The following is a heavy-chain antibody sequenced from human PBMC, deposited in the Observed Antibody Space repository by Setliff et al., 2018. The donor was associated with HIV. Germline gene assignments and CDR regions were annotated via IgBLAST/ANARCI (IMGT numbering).Heavy chain of an antibody. D-gene: IGHD3-3*01. CDR2: IYVGGSV. CDR1: GGSMNSDSYS. V-gene: IGHV4-61*09. Sequence: PSETLSLTCTVSGGSMNSDSYSWTWLRQPAGKGPELIGHIYVGGSVIYNPSLASRVTISMVPSKNQFSLDLSSVTAADTAKYYCARAKTIGVSAVFFDPWGQGRPGTVSS. CDR3: ARAKTIGVSAVFFDP. J-gene: IGHJ5*02.